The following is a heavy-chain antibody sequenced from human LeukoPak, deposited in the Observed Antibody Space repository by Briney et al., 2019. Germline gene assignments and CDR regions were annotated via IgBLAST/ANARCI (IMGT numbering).Heavy chain of an antibody. CDR1: GFTFSSSA. CDR3: AKECSGGSCYSNSQYYYYGMDV. CDR2: ISGSGGST. D-gene: IGHD2-15*01. J-gene: IGHJ6*02. Sequence: SGGSLRLSCAASGFTFSSSAMSWVRQAPGKGLEWVSAISGSGGSTYYADSVKGRFIISRDNSKNTLYLQMNSLRAEDTAVFYCAKECSGGSCYSNSQYYYYGMDVWGQGTTVTVSS. V-gene: IGHV3-23*01.